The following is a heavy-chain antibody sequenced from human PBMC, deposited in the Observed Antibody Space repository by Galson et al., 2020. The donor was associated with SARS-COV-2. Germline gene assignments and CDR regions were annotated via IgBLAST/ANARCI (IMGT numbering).Heavy chain of an antibody. J-gene: IGHJ4*02. CDR3: ATFVVVPAAIGVLGGCFYY. D-gene: IGHD2-2*01. CDR1: GYTLTELS. CDR2: FDPEDGET. Sequence: ASVKVSCKVSGYTLTELSMHWVRQAPGKGLEWMGGFDPEDGETIYAQKFQGRVTMTEDTSTDTAYMELSSLRSEDTAVYYCATFVVVPAAIGVLGGCFYYCGQGTLVTVSS. V-gene: IGHV1-24*01.